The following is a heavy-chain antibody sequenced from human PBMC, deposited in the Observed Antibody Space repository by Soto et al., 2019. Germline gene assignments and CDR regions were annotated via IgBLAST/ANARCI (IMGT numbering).Heavy chain of an antibody. CDR2: ISYDGSNK. CDR3: AKDRNVLRFLEWLLGY. CDR1: GFTFSSYG. J-gene: IGHJ4*02. Sequence: QVQLVESGGGVVQPGRSLRLSCAASGFTFSSYGIHWVRQAPGKGLVWVAVISYDGSNKYYADSVKGRFTISRDNSKNTLYLQMNSLRAEDTAVYYCAKDRNVLRFLEWLLGYWGQGTLVTVSS. V-gene: IGHV3-30*18. D-gene: IGHD3-3*01.